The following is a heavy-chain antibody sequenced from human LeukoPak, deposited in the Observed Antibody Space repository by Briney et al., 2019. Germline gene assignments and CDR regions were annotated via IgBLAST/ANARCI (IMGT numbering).Heavy chain of an antibody. D-gene: IGHD2-15*01. CDR3: ARDETADCSRGSCYWD. J-gene: IGHJ4*02. CDR1: GYTFTHHG. Sequence: ASVKVSCKASGYTFTHHGITWVRQAPGQGLEWMGWISAYNGDTTYAQKFQGRVTMTTDTSTTTAYMDVRSLRSDDTAVYYCARDETADCSRGSCYWDWGQGTLVTVSS. V-gene: IGHV1-18*01. CDR2: ISAYNGDT.